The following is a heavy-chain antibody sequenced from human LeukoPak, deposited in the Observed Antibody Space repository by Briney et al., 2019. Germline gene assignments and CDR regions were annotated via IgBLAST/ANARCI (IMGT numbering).Heavy chain of an antibody. CDR1: GFTFSSYW. J-gene: IGHJ4*02. V-gene: IGHV3-74*01. CDR2: INSDGSSI. CDR3: TSDYFDSSGYRYYFNY. D-gene: IGHD3-22*01. Sequence: GGSLRLSCAASGFTFSSYWMHWVRQAPGKGLVWVSRINSDGSSISYADSVKGRFTISRDNAKNTLYLQMNSLRAEDTAVYYCTSDYFDSSGYRYYFNYWGQGTLVTVSS.